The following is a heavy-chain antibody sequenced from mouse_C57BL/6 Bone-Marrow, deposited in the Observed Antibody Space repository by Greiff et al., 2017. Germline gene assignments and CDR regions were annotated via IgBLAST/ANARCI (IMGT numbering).Heavy chain of an antibody. D-gene: IGHD2-4*01. Sequence: QVQLQQPGAELVKPGASVKLSCKASGYTFTSYWMQWLKQRPGQGLEWIGEIDPSDSYTNYNQKVKGKATLTVDTSSSTAYMQLSSLTSEDSAVYYCARDYDYDVRAMDYWGQGTSVTVSS. CDR1: GYTFTSYW. J-gene: IGHJ4*01. CDR2: IDPSDSYT. CDR3: ARDYDYDVRAMDY. V-gene: IGHV1-50*01.